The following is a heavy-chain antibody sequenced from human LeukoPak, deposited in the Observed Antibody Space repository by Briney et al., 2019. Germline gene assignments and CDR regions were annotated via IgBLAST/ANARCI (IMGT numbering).Heavy chain of an antibody. CDR2: IRYDGSNK. D-gene: IGHD6-13*01. V-gene: IGHV3-30*02. J-gene: IGHJ4*02. Sequence: GGSLRLSCAASGFTFSSYGMHWVRQAPGKGLEWVAFIRYDGSNKYYADSVKGRFTISRDNSKNTLYLQMNSLRAADTAVYYCARHVFSSSCLFDYWGQGTLVTVSS. CDR1: GFTFSSYG. CDR3: ARHVFSSSCLFDY.